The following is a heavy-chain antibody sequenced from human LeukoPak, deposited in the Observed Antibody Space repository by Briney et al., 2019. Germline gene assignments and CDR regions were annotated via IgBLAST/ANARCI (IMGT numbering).Heavy chain of an antibody. CDR1: GFTFSTYF. Sequence: PGGSLRLSCAASGFTFSTYFMHWVRQAPGKELVWVSRINGDGISTTYADSVMGRFTISRDNAKNTLYLQMNSLRAEDTAVYYCASYLTSIPSGMDVWGQGTTVTVSS. CDR3: ASYLTSIPSGMDV. V-gene: IGHV3-74*01. J-gene: IGHJ6*02. D-gene: IGHD2/OR15-2a*01. CDR2: INGDGIST.